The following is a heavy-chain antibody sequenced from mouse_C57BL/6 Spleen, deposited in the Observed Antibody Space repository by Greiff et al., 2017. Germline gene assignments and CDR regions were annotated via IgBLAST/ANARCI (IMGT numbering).Heavy chain of an antibody. CDR3: ARRHYGTYAMDY. Sequence: EVKLVESGGGLVKPGGSLKLSCAASGFTFSDYGMHWVRQAPEKGLEWVAYISSGSSTIYYADTVKGRFTISRDNAKNTLFLQMTSLRSEDTAMYYCARRHYGTYAMDYWGQGTSVTVSS. CDR1: GFTFSDYG. CDR2: ISSGSSTI. J-gene: IGHJ4*01. D-gene: IGHD1-1*01. V-gene: IGHV5-17*01.